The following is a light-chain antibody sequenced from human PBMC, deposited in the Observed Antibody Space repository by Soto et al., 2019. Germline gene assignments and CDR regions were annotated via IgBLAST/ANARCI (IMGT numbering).Light chain of an antibody. V-gene: IGLV2-14*01. Sequence: QSALTQPASVSGSPGQSITISCTGTSSDVGGYNYVSWDQQHPGKAPKLMIYDVSNRPSGVSNRFSGSTSGNTASLTISGLQDEDEADYYCSSYTRSGTLYVVFGGGTKVTVL. CDR1: SSDVGGYNY. CDR3: SSYTRSGTLYVV. CDR2: DVS. J-gene: IGLJ2*01.